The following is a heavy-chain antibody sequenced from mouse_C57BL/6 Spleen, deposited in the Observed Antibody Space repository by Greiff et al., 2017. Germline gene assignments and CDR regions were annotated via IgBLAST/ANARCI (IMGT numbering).Heavy chain of an antibody. CDR3: ARGSSFAY. CDR1: GFTFSSYA. V-gene: IGHV5-4*03. CDR2: ISDGGSYT. Sequence: EVKVVESGGGLVKPGGSLKLSCAASGFTFSSYAMSWVRQTPEKRLEWVATISDGGSYTYYPDNVKGRFTISRDNAKNNLYLQMSHLKSEDTAMYYCARGSSFAYWGQGTLVTVSA. D-gene: IGHD1-3*01. J-gene: IGHJ3*01.